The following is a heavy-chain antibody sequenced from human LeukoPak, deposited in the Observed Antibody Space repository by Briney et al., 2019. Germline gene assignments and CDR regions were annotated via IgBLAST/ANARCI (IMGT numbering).Heavy chain of an antibody. CDR3: AKDIYYDSSGYRGYFDY. Sequence: PGGSLRLSCAPSGFTFRSYWMHWVRQAPGKGLEWVAVMSYDGSNKYYGDSVKGRFTVSRDNSKNTLYLQMNSLRAEDTAVYYCAKDIYYDSSGYRGYFDYWGQGTLVTVSS. V-gene: IGHV3-30*18. D-gene: IGHD3-22*01. CDR2: MSYDGSNK. J-gene: IGHJ4*02. CDR1: GFTFRSYW.